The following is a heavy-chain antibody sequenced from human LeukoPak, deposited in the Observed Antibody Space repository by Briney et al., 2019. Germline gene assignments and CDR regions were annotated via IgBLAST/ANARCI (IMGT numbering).Heavy chain of an antibody. CDR3: ASAGYSFGAFFD. J-gene: IGHJ4*02. D-gene: IGHD5-18*01. CDR2: ISGSRSYT. CDR1: GFTFSSYA. V-gene: IGHV3-23*01. Sequence: GGSLRLSCAASGFTFSSYAMSWVRQAPGKGLEWVSAISGSRSYTYYADSVKGRFTISRDNSKNTLYLHMNSLRAEDTAVYYCASAGYSFGAFFDWGQGTLVTVSS.